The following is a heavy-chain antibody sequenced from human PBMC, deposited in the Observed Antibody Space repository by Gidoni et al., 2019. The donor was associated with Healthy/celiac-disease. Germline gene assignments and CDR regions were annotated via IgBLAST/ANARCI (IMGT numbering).Heavy chain of an antibody. CDR2: IYHSGST. CDR3: ARVYDSSGYYPTMGCYFDY. D-gene: IGHD3-22*01. Sequence: QVQLQESGPGLVKPSETLSLTCTVSGYSISSGYYWGWIRQPPGKGLEWIGSIYHSGSTYYNPSLKSRVTISVDTSKNQFSLKLSSVTAADTAVYYCARVYDSSGYYPTMGCYFDYWGQGTLVTVSS. J-gene: IGHJ4*02. V-gene: IGHV4-38-2*02. CDR1: GYSISSGYY.